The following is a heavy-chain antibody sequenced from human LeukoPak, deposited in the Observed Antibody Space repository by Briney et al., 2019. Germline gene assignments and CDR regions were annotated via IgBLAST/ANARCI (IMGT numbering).Heavy chain of an antibody. Sequence: SGYTGYAQKFQARVTITRNTSISTAYMELSSLRSEDTAVYYCARGVGYSSSWYYYYYYMDVWGKGTTVTVSS. D-gene: IGHD6-13*01. V-gene: IGHV1-8*03. J-gene: IGHJ6*03. CDR3: ARGVGYSSSWYYYYYYMDV. CDR2: SGYT.